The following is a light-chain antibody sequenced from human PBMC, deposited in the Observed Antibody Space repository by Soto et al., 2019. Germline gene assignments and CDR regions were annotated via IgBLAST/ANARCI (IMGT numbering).Light chain of an antibody. Sequence: EMVLTQSPATLSLSPGDSATLSCRASQSIRSYLAWYQQKRGQAPRLLIYDASNRATGIPARFSGSGSGTDFSLTISSLEPEDFAVYYCQQRSSWPLTFGGGTKVDNK. CDR3: QQRSSWPLT. J-gene: IGKJ4*01. V-gene: IGKV3-11*01. CDR2: DAS. CDR1: QSIRSY.